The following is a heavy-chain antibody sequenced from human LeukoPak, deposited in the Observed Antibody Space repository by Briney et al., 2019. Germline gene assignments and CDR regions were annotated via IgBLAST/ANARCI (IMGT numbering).Heavy chain of an antibody. D-gene: IGHD3-22*01. J-gene: IGHJ1*01. CDR1: GFTFSSYA. Sequence: PGRSLRLSCAASGFTFSSYAMHWVRQAPGKGLEWVAVISYDGSNKYYADSVKGRFTISRDNSKNTLYLQMNSLRAEDTAVYYCARDQGYDSSGYYYGPEYFQHWGQGTLVTVSS. CDR2: ISYDGSNK. V-gene: IGHV3-30-3*01. CDR3: ARDQGYDSSGYYYGPEYFQH.